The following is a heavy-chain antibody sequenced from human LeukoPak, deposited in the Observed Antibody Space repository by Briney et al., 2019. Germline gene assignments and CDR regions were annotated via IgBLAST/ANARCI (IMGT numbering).Heavy chain of an antibody. J-gene: IGHJ4*02. Sequence: ASVKVSCKASGYTFTSYGISWVRQAPGQGLEWMGWISAYNGNTNYAQKLQGRVTMTRDTSTTTVYMELSSLRSEDTAVYYCARDKVAGNPDYWGQGIVVAVSS. D-gene: IGHD6-19*01. CDR2: ISAYNGNT. V-gene: IGHV1-18*01. CDR1: GYTFTSYG. CDR3: ARDKVAGNPDY.